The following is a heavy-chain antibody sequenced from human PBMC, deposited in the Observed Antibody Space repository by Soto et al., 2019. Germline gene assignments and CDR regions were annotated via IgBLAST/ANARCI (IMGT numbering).Heavy chain of an antibody. J-gene: IGHJ4*02. V-gene: IGHV3-21*01. CDR1: GFTFSSYS. CDR2: ISSSSSYI. D-gene: IGHD2-2*01. Sequence: EVQLVESGGGLVKPGGSLRLSCAASGFTFSSYSMNWVRQAPGKGLEWVSSISSSSSYIYYADSVKGRFTISRDNAKNSLYLQMTSLSAEVTAVDYGARDVPASPRPYYFDYWGQGTLVTVSS. CDR3: ARDVPASPRPYYFDY.